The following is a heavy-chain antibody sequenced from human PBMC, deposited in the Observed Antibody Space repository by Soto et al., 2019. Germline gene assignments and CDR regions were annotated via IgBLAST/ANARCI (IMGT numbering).Heavy chain of an antibody. CDR3: ARGSRTTYSSGWYYDY. Sequence: EVQLLESGGGLVQPGGSLRLSCAASGFTFSSYAMSWVRQAPGKGLEWVSGISGSGGIIYYVDSVKGRFTISRGNSKNTRYLQMNSLRAGDTAVYYCARGSRTTYSSGWYYDYWGQGALVTVSS. D-gene: IGHD6-19*01. CDR1: GFTFSSYA. J-gene: IGHJ4*02. CDR2: ISGSGGII. V-gene: IGHV3-23*01.